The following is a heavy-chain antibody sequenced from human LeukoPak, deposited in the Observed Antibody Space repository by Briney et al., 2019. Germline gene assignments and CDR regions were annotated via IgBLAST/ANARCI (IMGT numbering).Heavy chain of an antibody. V-gene: IGHV3-30*04. J-gene: IGHJ4*02. D-gene: IGHD5-12*01. CDR1: GFTFSSYA. Sequence: GGSLRLSCAASGFTFSSYAMHWVRQAPGKGLEWVAVISYDGSNKYYADFVKGRFTISRDNSKNTLNLQMNSLRAEDTAVYYCASGPGKYRLRYWGQGTLVTVSS. CDR3: ASGPGKYRLRY. CDR2: ISYDGSNK.